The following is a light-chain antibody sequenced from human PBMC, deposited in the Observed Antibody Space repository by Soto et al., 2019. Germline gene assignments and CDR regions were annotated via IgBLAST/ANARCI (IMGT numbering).Light chain of an antibody. CDR3: QKYNSAPHT. J-gene: IGKJ1*01. V-gene: IGKV1-27*01. Sequence: DIQMTQSPSSLSVSVGDRVTITCRASQGIIDYVSWYQHNPGNSPKLLIYAASALHSGVPSRFSGSGAETDLTLTISSLQPEDAATYYCQKYNSAPHTFGQGTKVEIK. CDR2: AAS. CDR1: QGIIDY.